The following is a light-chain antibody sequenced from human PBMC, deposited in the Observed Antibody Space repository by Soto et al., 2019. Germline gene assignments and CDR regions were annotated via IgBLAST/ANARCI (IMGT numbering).Light chain of an antibody. V-gene: IGKV1-5*03. Sequence: EIQMTHSPSTLSASVVDRVTITCRASQTISSWLAWYQQKPGKAPKLLIYKASSLESGVPSRFSGSGSGTEFTLTISSLQPDDFATYYCQQYNSYSTFGQGTRLEIK. CDR2: KAS. CDR1: QTISSW. J-gene: IGKJ5*01. CDR3: QQYNSYST.